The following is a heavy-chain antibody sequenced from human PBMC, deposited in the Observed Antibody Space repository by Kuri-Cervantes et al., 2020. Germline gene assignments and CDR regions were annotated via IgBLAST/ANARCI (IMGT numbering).Heavy chain of an antibody. CDR2: IYHSGST. V-gene: IGHV4-38-2*01. D-gene: IGHD2-15*01. J-gene: IGHJ5*02. CDR3: ARGSTADP. Sequence: SETLSLTCAVSGYSISSGYYWGWIRQPPGKGLEWIGSIYHSGSTYYNPSLKSRVTTSVDTSKNQFSLKLSSVTAADTAVYYCARGSTADPWGQGTLVTVSS. CDR1: GYSISSGYY.